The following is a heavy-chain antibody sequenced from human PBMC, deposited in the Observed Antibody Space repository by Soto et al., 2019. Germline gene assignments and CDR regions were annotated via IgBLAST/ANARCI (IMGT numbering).Heavy chain of an antibody. CDR3: TTDSLGYDSSGYYP. D-gene: IGHD3-22*01. CDR2: IKSKTDGGTT. V-gene: IGHV3-15*01. CDR1: GFTFSNAW. Sequence: GGSLRLSCAASGFTFSNAWMSWVRQAPGKGLEWVGRIKSKTDGGTTDYAAPVKGRFTISRDDSKNTLYLQMNSLKTEDTAVYYCTTDSLGYDSSGYYPWGQGTLVTVSS. J-gene: IGHJ5*02.